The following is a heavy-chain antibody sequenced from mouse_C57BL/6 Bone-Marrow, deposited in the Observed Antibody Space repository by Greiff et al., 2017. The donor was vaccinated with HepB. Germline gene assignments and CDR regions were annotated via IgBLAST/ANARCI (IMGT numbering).Heavy chain of an antibody. J-gene: IGHJ1*03. D-gene: IGHD1-1*01. CDR1: GYTFTDYY. CDR2: ITPYNGGT. CDR3: ASYGSPWYFDV. V-gene: IGHV1-19*01. Sequence: VQLQQSGPVLVKPGASVKMSCKASGYTFTDYYMNWVKQSHGKSLEWIGVITPYNGGTSYNQNFKGKATLTVDKSSSTAYMELHSLTSEDSAVYYCASYGSPWYFDVWGTGTTVTVSS.